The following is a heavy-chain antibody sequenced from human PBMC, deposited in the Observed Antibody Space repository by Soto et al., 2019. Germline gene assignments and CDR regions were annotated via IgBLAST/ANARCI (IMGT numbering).Heavy chain of an antibody. CDR3: AGGGYSGRLYYFNS. CDR1: GGSVSSTYYY. V-gene: IGHV4-61*01. CDR2: IYYSGRT. J-gene: IGHJ4*02. Sequence: QVQLQESGPGLVKASETLSLTCFVSGGSVSSTYYYWSWIRQPPGKELEWIGYIYYSGRTDYKSSLKSRVPIPRDPSKNQVPLKLNFVPAADTAVYYWAGGGYSGRLYYFNSGGQGPLVPVSS. D-gene: IGHD2-15*01.